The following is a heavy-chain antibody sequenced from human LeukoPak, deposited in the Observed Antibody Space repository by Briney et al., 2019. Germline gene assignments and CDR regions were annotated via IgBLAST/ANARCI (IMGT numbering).Heavy chain of an antibody. CDR2: ISYDGSNK. V-gene: IGHV3-30-3*01. Sequence: GGSLRLSCAASGFTFSSYAMHWVRQAPGKGLEWVAVISYDGSNKYYADSVKGRFTISRDNSKNTLYLQMNSLRAEDTAVYYCARERAGDIVLMVYTPHFDYWGQGTLVTVSS. D-gene: IGHD2-8*01. CDR3: ARERAGDIVLMVYTPHFDY. CDR1: GFTFSSYA. J-gene: IGHJ4*02.